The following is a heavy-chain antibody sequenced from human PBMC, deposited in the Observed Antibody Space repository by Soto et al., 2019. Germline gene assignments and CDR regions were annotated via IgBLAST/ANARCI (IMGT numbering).Heavy chain of an antibody. V-gene: IGHV3-30-3*01. CDR1: GFTLSNHA. D-gene: IGHD2-2*01. CDR2: ISHDGSNT. CDR3: ARDQHQYLDY. Sequence: QVQLVESGGGVVQPGRSLRLSCAASGFTLSNHAVHWVRQAPGKGLEWVALISHDGSNTYYADSVKGRFTISRDNSKNTVYVQINSLRIEDTAVYYCARDQHQYLDYWGQVTLVTVSS. J-gene: IGHJ4*02.